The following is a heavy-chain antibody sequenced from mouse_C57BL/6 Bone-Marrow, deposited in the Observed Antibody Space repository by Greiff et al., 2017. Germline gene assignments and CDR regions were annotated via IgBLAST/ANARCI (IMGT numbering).Heavy chain of an antibody. CDR2: IYPRSGNT. Sequence: QVQLQQSGAELARPGASVKLSCKASGYTFTSSGISWVKQRTGQGLEWIGEIYPRSGNTYYNEKFKGKATLTADKSSSTAYMELRSLTSEDSAVYFCARTTAQAPFAYWGQGTLGTVSA. V-gene: IGHV1-81*01. D-gene: IGHD3-2*02. CDR1: GYTFTSSG. J-gene: IGHJ3*01. CDR3: ARTTAQAPFAY.